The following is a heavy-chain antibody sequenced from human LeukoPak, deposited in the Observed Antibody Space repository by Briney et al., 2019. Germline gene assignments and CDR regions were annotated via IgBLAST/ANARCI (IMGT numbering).Heavy chain of an antibody. CDR3: ANNLGYSISY. J-gene: IGHJ4*02. V-gene: IGHV3-23*01. Sequence: HSGGSLRLSCAASGFTFNNYAMAWVRQAPGRGPEWVSSIRDSGGSTNYADSVKGRFTISRDNSKNTLYLQMNSLRAEDTATYYCANNLGYSISYWGQGSLVTVSS. CDR1: GFTFNNYA. D-gene: IGHD5-12*01. CDR2: IRDSGGST.